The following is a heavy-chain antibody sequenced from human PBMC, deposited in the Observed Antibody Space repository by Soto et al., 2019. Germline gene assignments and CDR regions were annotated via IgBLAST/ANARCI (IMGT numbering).Heavy chain of an antibody. Sequence: QVQLVQSGAEVKKPGSSVKVSCKASASTFSNHIITWVRQAPGQGLEWMGRIIPILDITNYALKFQCRVTITADKSTTTAYMEVSSLSSEDTAVYYCARDSPIGSTFSGHDDIDSWGQGTLVTVSS. CDR3: ARDSPIGSTFSGHDDIDS. D-gene: IGHD5-12*01. CDR1: ASTFSNHI. J-gene: IGHJ4*02. V-gene: IGHV1-69*08. CDR2: IIPILDIT.